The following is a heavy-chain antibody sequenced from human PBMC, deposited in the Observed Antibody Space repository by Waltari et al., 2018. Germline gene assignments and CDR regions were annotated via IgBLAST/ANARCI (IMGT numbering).Heavy chain of an antibody. Sequence: QLQLQESGPRLVRPSETLSLICRVSGVSITSNRHYWAWIRRSPGQGLEWIGTVSYSGTTYIRPSLKSRVSVSRDTSKNQVSLILGSVTAADMAVYYCATYIGASVGTAAFDVWGQGTMVTVSS. V-gene: IGHV4-39*01. J-gene: IGHJ3*01. CDR2: VSYSGTT. CDR3: ATYIGASVGTAAFDV. D-gene: IGHD5-12*01. CDR1: GVSITSNRHY.